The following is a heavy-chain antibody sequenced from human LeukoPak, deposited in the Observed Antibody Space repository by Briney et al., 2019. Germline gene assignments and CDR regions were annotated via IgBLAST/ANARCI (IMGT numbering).Heavy chain of an antibody. J-gene: IGHJ3*02. V-gene: IGHV4-31*03. Sequence: SQTLSLTCTVSGGSISSDAYYWSWIRQHPGKGLECLGYILYSGGTYYNPSLKSRLTISVDTSKNQFSLKLSSVTAADTAVYYCARDNPPFGSGNDAFDIWGQGTKVTVSS. D-gene: IGHD3-10*01. CDR1: GGSISSDAYY. CDR2: ILYSGGT. CDR3: ARDNPPFGSGNDAFDI.